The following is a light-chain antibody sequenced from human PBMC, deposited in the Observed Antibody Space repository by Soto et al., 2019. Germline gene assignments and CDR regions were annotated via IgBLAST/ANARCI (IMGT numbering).Light chain of an antibody. CDR3: QQYNTFLT. CDR2: DVS. J-gene: IGKJ1*01. V-gene: IGKV1-5*01. CDR1: QSISYW. Sequence: DIQMTQSPSTLSASVGDRVTITCRASQSISYWLAWYQQKPGKAPKLLIYDVSTLESGVPARFSGSRSGTEFTLTITSLQPDDSATYYCQQYNTFLTFGQGTKVE.